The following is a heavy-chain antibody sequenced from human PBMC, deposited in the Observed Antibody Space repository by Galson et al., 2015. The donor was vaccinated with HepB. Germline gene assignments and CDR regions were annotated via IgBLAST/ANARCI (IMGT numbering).Heavy chain of an antibody. CDR2: FDPEDGET. V-gene: IGHV1-24*01. CDR3: ATEVSGYYHGSGSYPN. J-gene: IGHJ4*02. D-gene: IGHD3-10*01. CDR1: GYTLTELS. Sequence: SVKVSCKVSGYTLTELSMHWVRQAPGKGLEWMGGFDPEDGETIYAQKFQGRVTMTEDTSTDTAYMELSSLRSEDTAVYYCATEVSGYYHGSGSYPNWGQGTLVTVSS.